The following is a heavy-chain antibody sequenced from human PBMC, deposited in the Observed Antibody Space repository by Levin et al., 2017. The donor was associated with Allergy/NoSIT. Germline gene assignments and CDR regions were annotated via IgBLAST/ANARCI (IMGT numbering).Heavy chain of an antibody. J-gene: IGHJ6*02. CDR1: GGSFSGYY. Sequence: GSLRLSCAVYGGSFSGYYWSWIRQPPGKGLEWIGEINHSGSTNYNPSLKSRVTISVDTSKNQFSLKLSSVTAADTAVYYCARGTKGTKYYYYDYGMDVWGQGTTVTVSS. CDR3: ARGTKGTKYYYYDYGMDV. CDR2: INHSGST. V-gene: IGHV4-34*01. D-gene: IGHD1-1*01.